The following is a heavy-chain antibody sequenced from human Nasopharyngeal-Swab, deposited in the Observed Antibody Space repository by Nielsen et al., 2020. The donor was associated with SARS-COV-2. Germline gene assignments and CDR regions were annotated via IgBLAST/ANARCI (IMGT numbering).Heavy chain of an antibody. CDR3: ARAGEYRFDY. CDR1: GFTLSSSW. J-gene: IGHJ4*02. Sequence: GESLKLSCPGSGFTLSSSWLHWVRQAPGEGLVWVARLNGDATTVDYADSVKGRFTISRDNAKNTLYLQMNGLRDEDTAIYYCARAGEYRFDYWGQGTLVTVSS. V-gene: IGHV3-74*01. D-gene: IGHD7-27*01. CDR2: LNGDATTV.